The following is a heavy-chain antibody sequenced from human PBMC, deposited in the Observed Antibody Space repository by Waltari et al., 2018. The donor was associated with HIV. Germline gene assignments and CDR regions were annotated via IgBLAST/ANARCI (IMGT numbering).Heavy chain of an antibody. CDR1: GFTFSSYA. J-gene: IGHJ6*02. CDR2: ISGSGGST. Sequence: EVQLLESGGGLVQPGGSLRLSCAASGFTFSSYAMSWVRQAPGKGLEWVSAISGSGGSTYYADSVKGRFTISRDNSKNTLYLQMNSLRAEDTAVYYCAKIGGYYDFWSGYLGPYYYGMDVWGQGTTVTVSS. V-gene: IGHV3-23*01. D-gene: IGHD3-3*01. CDR3: AKIGGYYDFWSGYLGPYYYGMDV.